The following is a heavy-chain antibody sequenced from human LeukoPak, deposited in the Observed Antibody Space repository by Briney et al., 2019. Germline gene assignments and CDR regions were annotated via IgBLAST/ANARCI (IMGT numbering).Heavy chain of an antibody. CDR1: GGSISSGSYY. Sequence: PSETLSLTCTVSGGSISSGSYYWSWIRQPAGKGLEWIGRIYTSGSTNYNPSLKSRVTISVDTSKNQFSLKLSSVTAADTAVYYCAREDSSGSYSSFDYWGQGTLVTVSS. CDR3: AREDSSGSYSSFDY. J-gene: IGHJ4*02. V-gene: IGHV4-61*02. CDR2: IYTSGST. D-gene: IGHD1-26*01.